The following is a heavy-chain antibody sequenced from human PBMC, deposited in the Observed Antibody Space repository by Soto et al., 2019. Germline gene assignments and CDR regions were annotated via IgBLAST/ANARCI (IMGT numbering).Heavy chain of an antibody. CDR1: GFTFDDYA. D-gene: IGHD3-16*02. V-gene: IGHV3-9*01. Sequence: SLRLSCAASGFTFDDYAMHWVRQAPGKGLEWVSGISWNSGSIGYADSVKGRFTISRDNAKNSLYLQMNSLRAEDTALYYCAKDSRGKYDYIWGSYRQGGAFDIWGQGTMVTVSS. J-gene: IGHJ3*02. CDR2: ISWNSGSI. CDR3: AKDSRGKYDYIWGSYRQGGAFDI.